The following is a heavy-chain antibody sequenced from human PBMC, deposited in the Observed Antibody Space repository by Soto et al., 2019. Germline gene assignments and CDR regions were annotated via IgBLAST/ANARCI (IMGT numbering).Heavy chain of an antibody. Sequence: QVQLVESGGGVVQPGRSLRLSCAASGFTFSSYGMHWVRQTPGKGLEWVAAIWYDGSNKYYADSVKGRFTISRDNSKKTLYLQMNSLRAEDTAVYYCARESYTDYVHDYWGQGTLVTVSS. CDR2: IWYDGSNK. CDR1: GFTFSSYG. J-gene: IGHJ4*02. D-gene: IGHD3-16*01. CDR3: ARESYTDYVHDY. V-gene: IGHV3-33*01.